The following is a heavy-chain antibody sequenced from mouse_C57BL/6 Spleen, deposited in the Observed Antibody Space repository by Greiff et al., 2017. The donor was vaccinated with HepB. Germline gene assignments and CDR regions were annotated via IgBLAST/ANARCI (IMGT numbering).Heavy chain of an antibody. CDR2: IDPGDGDT. V-gene: IGHV1-82*01. CDR1: GYAFSSSW. Sequence: QVQLQQSGPELVKPGASVKISCKASGYAFSSSWMHWVKQRPGKGLEWIGRIDPGDGDTNYNGKFKGKATLTADKSSSTAYMQLSSLTSEDSAVYFCARSSRLYYYAMDYWGQGTSVTVSS. D-gene: IGHD1-1*01. CDR3: ARSSRLYYYAMDY. J-gene: IGHJ4*01.